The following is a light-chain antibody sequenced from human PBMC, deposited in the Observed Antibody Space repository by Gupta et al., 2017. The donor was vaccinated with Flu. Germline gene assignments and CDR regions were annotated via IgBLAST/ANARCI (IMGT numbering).Light chain of an antibody. CDR1: SSNIGSGY. Sequence: QSVLTQPPSASGPPGQRVTISCSGSSSNIGSGYVYWYQRLPEPAPNLLIYRNIQRPSGVPERFSGSKSVTSATVATSGLPAEDGADYYCAAGDASRSGWVFGGGTKLTVL. V-gene: IGLV1-47*01. CDR2: RNI. CDR3: AAGDASRSGWV. J-gene: IGLJ3*02.